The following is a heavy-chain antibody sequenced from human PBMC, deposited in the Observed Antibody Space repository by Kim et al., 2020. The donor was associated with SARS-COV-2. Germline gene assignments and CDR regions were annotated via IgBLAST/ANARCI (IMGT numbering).Heavy chain of an antibody. Sequence: GGSLRLSCAASGFTFSSYGMHWVRQAPGKGLEWVAVISYDGSNKYYADSVKGRFTISRDNSKNTLYLQMNSLRAEDTAVYYCASLSFSSSPIDYWGQGTL. CDR2: ISYDGSNK. J-gene: IGHJ4*02. V-gene: IGHV3-30*03. CDR3: ASLSFSSSPIDY. D-gene: IGHD6-13*01. CDR1: GFTFSSYG.